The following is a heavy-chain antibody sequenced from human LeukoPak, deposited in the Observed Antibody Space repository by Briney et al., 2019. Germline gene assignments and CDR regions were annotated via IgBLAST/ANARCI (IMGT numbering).Heavy chain of an antibody. Sequence: GGSLRLSCAGSGFSVSDNYMTWVRQAPGKGLEWVSVTYSGGTTYYADSVEGRLTISRDNSKNTLYLQMNSLRTEDTAVYYCAKEGGLGYCSTTSCAFAHWGRGTLVTVSS. CDR1: GFSVSDNY. D-gene: IGHD2-2*01. CDR2: TYSGGTT. CDR3: AKEGGLGYCSTTSCAFAH. V-gene: IGHV3-53*01. J-gene: IGHJ4*02.